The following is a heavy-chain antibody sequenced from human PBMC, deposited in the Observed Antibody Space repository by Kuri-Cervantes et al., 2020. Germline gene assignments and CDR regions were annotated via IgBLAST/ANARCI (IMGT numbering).Heavy chain of an antibody. D-gene: IGHD6-13*01. CDR2: INHNSGGT. CDR3: ARRAIAAAGTGAFDI. V-gene: IGHV1-2*04. CDR1: GYTFTGYY. J-gene: IGHJ3*02. Sequence: ASVKVSCKASGYTFTGYYMHWVRQAPGQGLEWMGWINHNSGGTNYAQKFQGWVTMTRDTSISTAYMELSRLRSDDTAVYYCARRAIAAAGTGAFDIWGQGTMVTVSS.